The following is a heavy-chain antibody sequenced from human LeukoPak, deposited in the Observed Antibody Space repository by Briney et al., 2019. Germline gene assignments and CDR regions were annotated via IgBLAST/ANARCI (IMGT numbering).Heavy chain of an antibody. CDR3: ARGFNFLGYYYYMDV. Sequence: SQTLSLTCTVSGDSISSGDYYWSWIRQPAGKGLEWIGRISSSGSTNYNPSLKSRVTISVDTSKNQFSLKLSSVTAADTAVYYCARGFNFLGYYYYMDVWGKGTTVTVSS. CDR2: ISSSGST. J-gene: IGHJ6*03. V-gene: IGHV4-61*02. CDR1: GDSISSGDYY. D-gene: IGHD2/OR15-2a*01.